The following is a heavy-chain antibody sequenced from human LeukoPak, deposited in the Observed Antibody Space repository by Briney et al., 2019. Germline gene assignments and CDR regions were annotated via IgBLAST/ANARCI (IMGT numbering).Heavy chain of an antibody. CDR3: AKDFYDSSGYYNRRGLGFDY. V-gene: IGHV3-23*01. CDR2: ISGSGGST. J-gene: IGHJ4*02. Sequence: ETGGSLRLSCAASGFTFSSYAMSWVRQPPGKGLEWVSAISGSGGSTYYADSVKGRFTISRDNSKNTLYLQMNSLRAEDTAVYYCAKDFYDSSGYYNRRGLGFDYWGQGTLVTVSS. CDR1: GFTFSSYA. D-gene: IGHD3-22*01.